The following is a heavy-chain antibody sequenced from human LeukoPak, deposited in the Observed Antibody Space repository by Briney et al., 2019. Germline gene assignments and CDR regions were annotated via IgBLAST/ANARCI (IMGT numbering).Heavy chain of an antibody. J-gene: IGHJ4*02. V-gene: IGHV1-2*02. Sequence: ASVKVSCKASGYTFTVYYMHWVRQAPGQGLEWRGWINPNSGGTNYAQKFQGRVAMTTATAISTAYLELSRLRSDDTAVHYFVLYPRTPPMVTYWRQGTRGSVSS. CDR3: VLYPRTPPMVTY. CDR2: INPNSGGT. D-gene: IGHD5-18*01. CDR1: GYTFTVYY.